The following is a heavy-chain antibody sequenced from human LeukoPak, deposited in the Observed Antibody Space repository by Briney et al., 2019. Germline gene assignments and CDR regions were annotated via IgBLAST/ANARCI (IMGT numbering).Heavy chain of an antibody. V-gene: IGHV3-23*01. CDR3: AKDLYDSSGYYYLFDY. J-gene: IGHJ4*02. Sequence: GGSLRLSCAASGSTFSSYAMSWVRQAPGKGLEWVSAISGSGGSTYYADSVKGRFTISRDNSKNTLYLQMNSLRAEDTAVYYCAKDLYDSSGYYYLFDYWGQGTLVTVSS. CDR2: ISGSGGST. D-gene: IGHD3-22*01. CDR1: GSTFSSYA.